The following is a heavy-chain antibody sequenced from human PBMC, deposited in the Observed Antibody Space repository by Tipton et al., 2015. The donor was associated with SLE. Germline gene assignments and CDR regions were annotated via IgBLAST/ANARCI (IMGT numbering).Heavy chain of an antibody. CDR2: IDTDGRIT. CDR1: GFTFSNSW. J-gene: IGHJ5*02. Sequence: QLVQSGGGLVQPGGSLKLSCAASGFTFSNSWMQWVRQAPGRGLVWVSRIDTDGRITDYADSVKGRFTISRDNSKNTLYLQLNSLRAEDTAVYFCSKDPSRRDGDAWGLGTLVAVSS. D-gene: IGHD5-24*01. CDR3: SKDPSRRDGDA. V-gene: IGHV3-74*02.